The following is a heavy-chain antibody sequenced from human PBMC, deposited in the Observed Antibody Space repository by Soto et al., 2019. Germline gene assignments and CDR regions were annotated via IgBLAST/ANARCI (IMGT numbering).Heavy chain of an antibody. J-gene: IGHJ3*01. CDR3: ARDSPFLGSFVR. D-gene: IGHD3-3*01. V-gene: IGHV3-66*01. Sequence: GGSLRLSCAASGFTVSSNYMSWVRQAPGKGLEWVSVIYSGGSTYYADSVKGRFTISRDNSKNTLYLQTNSLRAEDTAVYYCARDSPFLGSFVRWGQGTMVTVSS. CDR1: GFTVSSNY. CDR2: IYSGGST.